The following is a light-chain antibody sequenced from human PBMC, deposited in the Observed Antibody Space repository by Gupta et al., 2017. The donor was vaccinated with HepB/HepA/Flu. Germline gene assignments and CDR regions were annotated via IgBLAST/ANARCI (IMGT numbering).Light chain of an antibody. CDR3: QSYDSSLSGWV. Sequence: QSVLTQPPSVSGAPGQRVTISCTGSRSNIGAGYDVHWYQQLPGTAPKLLIFGNTNRPSGVPDRFSGSQSGTSASLAITGFQAEDEADYYCQSYDSSLSGWVFGGGTKVTVL. CDR2: GNT. J-gene: IGLJ2*01. CDR1: RSNIGAGYD. V-gene: IGLV1-40*01.